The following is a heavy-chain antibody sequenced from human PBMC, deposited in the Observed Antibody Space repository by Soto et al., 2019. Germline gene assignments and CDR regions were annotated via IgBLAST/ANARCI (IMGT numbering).Heavy chain of an antibody. CDR2: ISGSGGST. D-gene: IGHD3-10*01. CDR3: AKVGYYGSGSYSYGMDV. Sequence: PGGSLRLSCAASGFTFSSYAMSWVRQAPGKGLEWVSAISGSGGSTYYADSVKGRFTISRDNSKNTLYLQMNSLRAEDTAVYYCAKVGYYGSGSYSYGMDVWGQGTTVTVSS. CDR1: GFTFSSYA. V-gene: IGHV3-23*01. J-gene: IGHJ6*02.